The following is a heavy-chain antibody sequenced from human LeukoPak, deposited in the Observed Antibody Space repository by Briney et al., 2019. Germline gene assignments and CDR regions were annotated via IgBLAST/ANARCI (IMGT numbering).Heavy chain of an antibody. D-gene: IGHD5-18*01. J-gene: IGHJ4*02. CDR1: GYTFTSYA. V-gene: IGHV7-4-1*02. CDR3: SVDTAIGGINPQLPAY. CDR2: INTNTGNP. Sequence: GASVKVSCKASGYTFTSYAMNWVRQAPGQGLEWMGWINTNTGNPTYAQGFTGRFVFSLDTSVSTAYLQISSLKAEDTAVYYCSVDTAIGGINPQLPAYWGQGTLVTVSS.